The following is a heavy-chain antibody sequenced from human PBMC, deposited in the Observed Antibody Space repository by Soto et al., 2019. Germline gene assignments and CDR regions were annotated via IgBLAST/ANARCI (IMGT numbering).Heavy chain of an antibody. J-gene: IGHJ3*02. CDR2: TYYRSKWYN. V-gene: IGHV6-1*01. Sequence: PSQTLSLTCAISGDSVSSADATWNWIRQSPSRGLEWLGRTYYRSKWYNDYTASVKSRITINPDTSKNQFSLQLNSVTPEDTAVYYCVKDYWYGFDIWGQGTMVTVSS. CDR3: VKDYWYGFDI. CDR1: GDSVSSADAT. D-gene: IGHD2-15*01.